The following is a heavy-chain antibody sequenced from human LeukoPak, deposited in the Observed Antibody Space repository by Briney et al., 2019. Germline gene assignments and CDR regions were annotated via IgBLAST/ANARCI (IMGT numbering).Heavy chain of an antibody. V-gene: IGHV4-34*01. D-gene: IGHD3-22*01. CDR3: ARARSYYDSSGYPFFDY. CDR1: GGSFSGYY. CDR2: INHSGST. Sequence: SETLSLTCAVYGGSFSGYYWSWIRQPPGKGLEWIGEINHSGSTYYNPSLKSRVTVSVDTSKNQFSLKLSSVTAADTAVYYCARARSYYDSSGYPFFDYWGQGTLVTVSS. J-gene: IGHJ4*02.